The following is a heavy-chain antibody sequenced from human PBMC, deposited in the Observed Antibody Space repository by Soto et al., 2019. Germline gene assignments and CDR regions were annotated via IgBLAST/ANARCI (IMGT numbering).Heavy chain of an antibody. D-gene: IGHD2-15*01. J-gene: IGHJ4*02. Sequence: QPGGSLRLSCAASGFTFSSYGMHWVRQAPGKGLEWVAVISYDGSNKYYADSVKGRFTISRDNSKNTLYLQMNSLRAEDTAVYYCAKGRARRLYCSGGSCYLFDYWGQGTLVTVSS. CDR2: ISYDGSNK. CDR1: GFTFSSYG. V-gene: IGHV3-30*18. CDR3: AKGRARRLYCSGGSCYLFDY.